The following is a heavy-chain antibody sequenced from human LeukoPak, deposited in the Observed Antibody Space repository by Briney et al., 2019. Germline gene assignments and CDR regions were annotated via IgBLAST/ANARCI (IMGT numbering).Heavy chain of an antibody. CDR1: GFTFSSYG. J-gene: IGHJ3*02. CDR2: IWYDGSNK. V-gene: IGHV3-33*06. CDR3: AKDYYDSSGYPPDAFDI. D-gene: IGHD3-22*01. Sequence: PGGSLRLSCAASGFTFSSYGMHWVRQAPGKGLEWVAVIWYDGSNKYYADSVKGRFTISRDNSKNTLYLQMNSLRAEDTAVYYCAKDYYDSSGYPPDAFDIWGQGTMVTVSS.